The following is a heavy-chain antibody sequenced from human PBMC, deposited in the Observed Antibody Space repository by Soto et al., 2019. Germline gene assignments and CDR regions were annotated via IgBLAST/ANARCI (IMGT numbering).Heavy chain of an antibody. Sequence: QVQLQESGPGLVKPSQTLSLTCTVSGGSISSGGYYWSWIRQHPGKGLEWIGYIYYSGSTYYNPSLKSRVTLSVDSSKNQFCLKLSSVTAADTAVYYCAASCVGCGGFNYYGMDVWGQGTTGTVSS. CDR1: GGSISSGGYY. J-gene: IGHJ6*02. CDR3: AASCVGCGGFNYYGMDV. CDR2: IYYSGST. V-gene: IGHV4-31*03. D-gene: IGHD2-21*01.